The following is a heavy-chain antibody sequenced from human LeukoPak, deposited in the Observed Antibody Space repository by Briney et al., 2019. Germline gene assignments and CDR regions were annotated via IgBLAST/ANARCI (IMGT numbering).Heavy chain of an antibody. CDR1: GFTVSNNF. V-gene: IGHV3-53*01. CDR3: AKDSRYSYGS. Sequence: GSLRLSCAASGFTVSNNFMSWVRQAPGKGLEWVSLIDSGDSTYYADSVKGRFTISRDNSKNTLYLQMNSLRAEDTAVYYCAKDSRYSYGSWGQGTLVTVSS. J-gene: IGHJ4*02. CDR2: IDSGDST. D-gene: IGHD5-18*01.